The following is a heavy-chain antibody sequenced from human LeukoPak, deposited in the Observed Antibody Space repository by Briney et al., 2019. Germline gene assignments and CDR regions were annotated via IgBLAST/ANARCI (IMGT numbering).Heavy chain of an antibody. CDR1: GYTFTSYD. CDR3: AREMWSERYYGSGSPPPS. J-gene: IGHJ5*02. Sequence: ASVKVSCKASGYTFTSYDINWVRQATGQGLEWMGWMNPNSGNTGYAQKFQGRVTMTRNTSISTAYMELSSLRSEDTAVYYCAREMWSERYYGSGSPPPSWGQGTLVTVSS. D-gene: IGHD3-10*01. CDR2: MNPNSGNT. V-gene: IGHV1-8*01.